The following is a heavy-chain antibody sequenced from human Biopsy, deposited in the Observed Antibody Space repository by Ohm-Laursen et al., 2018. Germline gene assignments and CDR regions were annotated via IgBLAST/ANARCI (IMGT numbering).Heavy chain of an antibody. CDR3: ARHPTGFWFDP. CDR1: GGSISSSTTYY. V-gene: IGHV4-39*01. Sequence: SETLSLTCTVSGGSISSSTTYYWAWLRQPPGKGLEWIGSIYNTETTFYNPPLKSRVTISVDTSTNQFSLMVSSVTAADTALYFCARHPTGFWFDPWGHGTLVTVSS. J-gene: IGHJ5*02. CDR2: IYNTETT.